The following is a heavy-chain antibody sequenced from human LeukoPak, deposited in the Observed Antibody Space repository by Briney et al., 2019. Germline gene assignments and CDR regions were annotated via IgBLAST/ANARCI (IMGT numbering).Heavy chain of an antibody. CDR1: GYTFTSYY. CDR3: ARDFEGITIFGVVTASNVGY. V-gene: IGHV1-46*01. Sequence: ASVKVSCKASGYTFTSYYMHWVRQAPGQGLEWMGIINPSGGSTSYAQKFQGRVTMTRDMSTSTVYMELSSLRSEDTAVYYCARDFEGITIFGVVTASNVGYWGQGTLVTVSS. CDR2: INPSGGST. D-gene: IGHD3-3*01. J-gene: IGHJ4*02.